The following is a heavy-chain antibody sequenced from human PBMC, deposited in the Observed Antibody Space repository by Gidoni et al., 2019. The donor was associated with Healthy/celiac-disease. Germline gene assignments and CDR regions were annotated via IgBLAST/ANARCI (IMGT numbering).Heavy chain of an antibody. CDR3: AKSLRKTGYPHLPSPFDY. CDR2: ISGSGGST. V-gene: IGHV3-23*01. D-gene: IGHD6-13*01. J-gene: IGHJ4*02. CDR1: GFTFSSYA. Sequence: EVQLLESGGGLVQPGGSLGLSCAASGFTFSSYAMSWVRQAPGKGLEWVSAISGSGGSTYYADSVKGRFTISRDNSKNTLYLQMNSLRAEDTAVYYCAKSLRKTGYPHLPSPFDYWGQGTLVTVSS.